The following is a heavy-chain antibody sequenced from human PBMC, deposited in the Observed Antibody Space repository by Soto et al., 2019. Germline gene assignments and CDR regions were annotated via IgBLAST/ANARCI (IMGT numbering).Heavy chain of an antibody. CDR2: ISPSTSHI. J-gene: IGHJ6*02. CDR3: SGCSGGACHQNYGMDV. CDR1: GFTFSSCT. V-gene: IGHV3-21*01. D-gene: IGHD2-15*01. Sequence: EVHLVESGGGLVKPGGSLRLSCAVSGFTFSSCTMNWVRQAPGKGLEWVSSISPSTSHIYYADSVKGRFTISRDNDKNSLFLKMNSLRAEDTDVYYCSGCSGGACHQNYGMDVWGQGTTVTVSS.